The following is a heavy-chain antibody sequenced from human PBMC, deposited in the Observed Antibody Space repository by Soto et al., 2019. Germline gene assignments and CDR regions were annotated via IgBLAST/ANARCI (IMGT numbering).Heavy chain of an antibody. CDR2: IRSKAYGGTT. D-gene: IGHD5-12*01. J-gene: IGHJ6*02. CDR1: GFTFGDYA. Sequence: SLRLSCTASGFTFGDYAMSWVRQAPGKGLEWVGFIRSKAYGGTTEYAASVKGRFTISRDDSKSIAYLQMNSLETEDTAVYYCTRDVYSGYDYYYYYGMDVWGQGTTVTVSS. CDR3: TRDVYSGYDYYYYYGMDV. V-gene: IGHV3-49*04.